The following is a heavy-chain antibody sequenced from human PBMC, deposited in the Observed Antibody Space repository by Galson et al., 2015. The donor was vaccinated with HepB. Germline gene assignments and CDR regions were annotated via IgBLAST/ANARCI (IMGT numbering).Heavy chain of an antibody. J-gene: IGHJ3*01. V-gene: IGHV3-64D*06. CDR3: IKGYLEYSSPDAEAFDF. Sequence: SLRLSCAASGFTFNDHALHWVRQAPGKGLQYVSGISINGRTTHHADSVRGRFTISRDKLKKTLYLQMTSLRADDSGVYYCIKGYLEYSSPDAEAFDFWGQGTTVTVSS. D-gene: IGHD2/OR15-2a*01. CDR1: GFTFNDHA. CDR2: ISINGRTT.